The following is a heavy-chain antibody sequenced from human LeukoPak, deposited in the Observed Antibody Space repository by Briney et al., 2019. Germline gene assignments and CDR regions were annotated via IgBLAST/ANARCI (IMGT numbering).Heavy chain of an antibody. CDR1: GGSISSYY. Sequence: SETLSLTCTVSGGSISSYYWSWIRQPPGKGLEWIGYIYYSGSTNYNPSLKSRVTISVDTSKNQFSLKLSSVTAADTAVYYCARHFDYYDSSGYYYLVYAFDIWGQGTMVTVSS. CDR2: IYYSGST. J-gene: IGHJ3*02. V-gene: IGHV4-59*08. D-gene: IGHD3-22*01. CDR3: ARHFDYYDSSGYYYLVYAFDI.